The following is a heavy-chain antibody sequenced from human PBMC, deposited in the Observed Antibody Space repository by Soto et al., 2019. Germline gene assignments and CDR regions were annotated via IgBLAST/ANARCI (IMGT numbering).Heavy chain of an antibody. Sequence: SETLSLTCTVSGGSLSSYYWSWIRQSPGKGLEWIGYIHDSGSTNFNPSLKSRVTMSADTSKNQFSLKVSSVSAADTAAYYWARVDYDSLTGYYFDYWGQGTLVTVSS. J-gene: IGHJ4*02. CDR3: ARVDYDSLTGYYFDY. V-gene: IGHV4-59*01. CDR1: GGSLSSYY. CDR2: IHDSGST. D-gene: IGHD3-9*01.